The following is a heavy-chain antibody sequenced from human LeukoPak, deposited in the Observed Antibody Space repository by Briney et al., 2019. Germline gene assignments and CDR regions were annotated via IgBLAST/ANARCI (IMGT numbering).Heavy chain of an antibody. CDR1: GFTFSSYA. V-gene: IGHV3-23*01. D-gene: IGHD3-9*01. Sequence: PGGSLRLSCAASGFTFSSYAMSWVRQAPGKGLEWVSAISGSGGSTYYADSVKGRFTISRDNSKNTLYLQMNSLRAEDTAVYYCAKDWRYFDWLYDGGVDYWGQGTLVTVSS. CDR3: AKDWRYFDWLYDGGVDY. CDR2: ISGSGGST. J-gene: IGHJ4*02.